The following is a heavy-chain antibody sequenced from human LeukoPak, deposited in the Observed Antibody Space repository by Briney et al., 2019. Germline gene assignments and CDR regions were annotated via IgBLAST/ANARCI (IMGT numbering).Heavy chain of an antibody. D-gene: IGHD1-26*01. J-gene: IGHJ5*02. CDR1: GGSISSYY. CDR3: ARHPPSGSYYWAYTGFDP. V-gene: IGHV4-4*09. CDR2: IYTSGST. Sequence: PSGTLSLTCTVSGGSISSYYWSWIRQPPGKGLEWIGYIYTSGSTNYNPSLKSRVTISVDTSKNQFSLKLSSVTAADTAVYYCARHPPSGSYYWAYTGFDPWGQGTLVTVSS.